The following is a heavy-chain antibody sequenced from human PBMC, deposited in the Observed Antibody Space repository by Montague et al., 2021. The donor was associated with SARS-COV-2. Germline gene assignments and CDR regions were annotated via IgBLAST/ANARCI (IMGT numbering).Heavy chain of an antibody. CDR2: INYSGST. V-gene: IGHV4-34*01. Sequence: SETLSLTCAVYGGSLSGYYWAWIRQTPAKGLEWIGEINYSGSTNYNPSLKSRLTISVDTSKKQFSLKLNSMTAADTAVYYCARGADYDFWSGFLRYKWFDPWGLGTPVTVSS. J-gene: IGHJ5*02. CDR3: ARGADYDFWSGFLRYKWFDP. D-gene: IGHD3-3*01. CDR1: GGSLSGYY.